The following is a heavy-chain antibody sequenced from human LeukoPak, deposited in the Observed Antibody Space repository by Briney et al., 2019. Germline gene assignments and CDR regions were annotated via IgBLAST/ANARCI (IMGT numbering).Heavy chain of an antibody. CDR1: GFTFSSYA. D-gene: IGHD6-19*01. V-gene: IGHV3-30*04. CDR3: ARDTREQQWLVRIKLPDY. J-gene: IGHJ4*02. CDR2: ISYGGSNK. Sequence: PGRSLRLSCAASGFTFSSYAMHWVRQAPGKWLEGVAVISYGGSNKYYADSVKGRFTISIDNSKNTLYLQMNSLRAEDTAVYYCARDTREQQWLVRIKLPDYWGQGTLVTVSS.